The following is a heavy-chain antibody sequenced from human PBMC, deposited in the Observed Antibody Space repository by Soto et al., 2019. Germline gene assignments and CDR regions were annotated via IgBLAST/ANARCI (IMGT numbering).Heavy chain of an antibody. CDR2: ISSGSSTI. V-gene: IGHV3-11*01. CDR3: ARGGVAVDHYYYYMDV. D-gene: IGHD2-15*01. J-gene: IGHJ6*03. Sequence: QAQLVESGGGLVKPGGSLRLSCAASGFTFSDYYMSWIRRSPGKGLEWISYISSGSSTIYYSESVRGRFTISRDNDKNSLYLQMTSLRVDDTAVYYCARGGVAVDHYYYYMDVWGKGTTVTVSS. CDR1: GFTFSDYY.